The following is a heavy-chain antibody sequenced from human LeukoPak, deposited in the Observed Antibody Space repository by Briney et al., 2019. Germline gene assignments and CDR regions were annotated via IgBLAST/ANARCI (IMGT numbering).Heavy chain of an antibody. J-gene: IGHJ4*02. CDR2: ISGSATKT. CDR3: AKDSTGNSGWYNFGY. Sequence: GGSLRLSCAASGFTFSSYAMSWVRQAPGKGLEWVSAISGSATKTYYAGSVRGRFTISRDSSKNTLYLQMTSLRAEDTAIYYCAKDSTGNSGWYNFGYWGQGTLVTVSS. CDR1: GFTFSSYA. D-gene: IGHD6-19*01. V-gene: IGHV3-23*01.